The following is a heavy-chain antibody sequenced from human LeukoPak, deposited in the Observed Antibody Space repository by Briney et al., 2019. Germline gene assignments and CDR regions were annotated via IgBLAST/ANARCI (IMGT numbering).Heavy chain of an antibody. D-gene: IGHD2-2*01. Sequence: SETLSLTCAVYGGSFSGYYWSWIRQPPGKGLEWIGEINHSGSTNYNPSLKSRVTISVDTSMNQFSLKLSSVTAADTAVYYCARIRPAPRLIRTNWFDPWGQGTLVTVSS. V-gene: IGHV4-34*01. J-gene: IGHJ5*02. CDR1: GGSFSGYY. CDR3: ARIRPAPRLIRTNWFDP. CDR2: INHSGST.